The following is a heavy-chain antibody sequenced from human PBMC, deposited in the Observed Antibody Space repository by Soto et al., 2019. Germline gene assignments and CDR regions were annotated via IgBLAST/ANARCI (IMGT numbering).Heavy chain of an antibody. CDR1: GYTFTSYG. D-gene: IGHD6-6*01. CDR2: ISAYNGNT. V-gene: IGHV1-18*01. CDR3: ASLNIAANDAFDI. Sequence: ASVKVSCKASGYTFTSYGISLVRQAPGQGLEWMGWISAYNGNTNYAQKLQGRVTMTTDTSTSTAYMELRSLRSDDTAVYYCASLNIAANDAFDIWGQGTMVTVSS. J-gene: IGHJ3*02.